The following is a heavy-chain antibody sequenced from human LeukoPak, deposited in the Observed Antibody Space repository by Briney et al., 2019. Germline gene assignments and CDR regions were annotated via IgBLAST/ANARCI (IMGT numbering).Heavy chain of an antibody. CDR2: ISDTGST. Sequence: SETRSPARTVSAGSISRYYRSWIRQPQGNRLEWIGYISDTGSTNYNPTLKSRVTISVDTSNNQFSLKLTSVTAADTAMYYCVRGGVQSYDCWGQGTLVTVSS. V-gene: IGHV4-59*01. CDR1: AGSISRYY. J-gene: IGHJ4*02. CDR3: VRGGVQSYDC. D-gene: IGHD1-26*01.